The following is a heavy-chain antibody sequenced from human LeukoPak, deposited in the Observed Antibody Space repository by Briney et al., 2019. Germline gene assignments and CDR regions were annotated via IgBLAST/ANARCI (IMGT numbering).Heavy chain of an antibody. CDR2: VWYDGSDK. V-gene: IGHV3-30*02. CDR3: ANNQVFRWELLRSASFDY. Sequence: GGSLRLSCAASGFTFSNFGMHWVRQAPGKGLEWVAFVWYDGSDKYYADSVKGRFTISRDNSKNTLYLQMNSLRAEDTAVYYCANNQVFRWELLRSASFDYWGQGTLVTVSS. J-gene: IGHJ4*02. CDR1: GFTFSNFG. D-gene: IGHD1-26*01.